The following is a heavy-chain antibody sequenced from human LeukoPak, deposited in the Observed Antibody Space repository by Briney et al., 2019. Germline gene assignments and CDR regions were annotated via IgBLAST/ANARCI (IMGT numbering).Heavy chain of an antibody. CDR3: ARGAIDPELSENWFDP. D-gene: IGHD1-14*01. V-gene: IGHV4-39*07. J-gene: IGHJ5*02. CDR1: SGSISTSNYY. Sequence: SETLSLTCTVSSGSISTSNYYWGWVRQPPGKALEWIGNIFYSGSTNYNPSLKSRVTISVDTSKNQFSLKLSSVTAADTAVYYCARGAIDPELSENWFDPWGQGTLVTVSS. CDR2: IFYSGST.